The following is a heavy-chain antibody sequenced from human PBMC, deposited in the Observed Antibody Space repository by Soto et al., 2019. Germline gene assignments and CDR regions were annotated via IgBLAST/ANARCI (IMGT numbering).Heavy chain of an antibody. CDR2: IIPIFGTA. CDR3: ARAYTSSGGDPYWFDY. CDR1: GYTFSSYA. V-gene: IGHV1-69*01. J-gene: IGHJ4*02. Sequence: QVQLVQSGAEVKKPGASVKVSCKAFGYTFSSYAISWVRQAPGQGLEWMGGIIPIFGTANYAQKFQGRVTITADESTSTAYMELSSLRSEDTAVYYCARAYTSSGGDPYWFDYWGQGTLVTVSS. D-gene: IGHD6-19*01.